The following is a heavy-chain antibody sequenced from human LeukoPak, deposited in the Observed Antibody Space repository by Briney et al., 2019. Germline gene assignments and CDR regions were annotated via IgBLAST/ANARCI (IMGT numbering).Heavy chain of an antibody. V-gene: IGHV1-2*02. CDR1: GYTFTGYY. Sequence: ASVKGSCKAAGYTFTGYYMHWVRQAPGEGLEWMGWINPNSGGTNYAQRFQGRVTMTRDTSTSTAHMELSSLRSDDTAVYYCAREGDTAIDTNWFDPWGQGSLVTVFS. D-gene: IGHD5-18*01. CDR3: AREGDTAIDTNWFDP. CDR2: INPNSGGT. J-gene: IGHJ5*02.